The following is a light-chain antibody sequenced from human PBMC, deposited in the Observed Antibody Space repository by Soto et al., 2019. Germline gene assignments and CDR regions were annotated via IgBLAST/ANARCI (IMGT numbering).Light chain of an antibody. CDR2: EVT. J-gene: IGLJ1*01. Sequence: QSALTQPPSASGSPGQSVTISCTGSSSDVGAYNYVSWYQQYPGKAPKLLIYEVTKRPSGVPDRFSGSKSGNTASLTVSGLQAEDEADYYCSSYAGSNVHYVFGTGTKLTVL. CDR3: SSYAGSNVHYV. CDR1: SSDVGAYNY. V-gene: IGLV2-8*01.